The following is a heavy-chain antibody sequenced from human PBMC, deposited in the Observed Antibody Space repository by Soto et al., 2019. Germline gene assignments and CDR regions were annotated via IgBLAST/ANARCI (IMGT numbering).Heavy chain of an antibody. J-gene: IGHJ4*02. CDR3: AKALYGGHDY. V-gene: IGHV3-23*01. D-gene: IGHD4-17*01. Sequence: EVQLLEAGGGLVQPGGSLRLSCAASGFTFSVYARSWVRQAPGKGLECVSGISGSGASTSYADSVKGRFTISRDNSKNTLSLQMNSLRAEDTAVYYCAKALYGGHDYWGPGTMVTVSS. CDR1: GFTFSVYA. CDR2: ISGSGAST.